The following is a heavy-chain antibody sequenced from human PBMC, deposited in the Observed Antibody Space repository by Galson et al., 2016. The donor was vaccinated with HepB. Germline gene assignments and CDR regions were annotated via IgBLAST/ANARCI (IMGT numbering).Heavy chain of an antibody. D-gene: IGHD6-6*01. Sequence: SVKVSCKVSGSTLSALSIHWVRQAPGKGLEWMGGFDPEYVGTAYAQKFQGRVTMTEDTSSDTAYMELSSLRFDDTAVYYCATLSPPAARAAPVVLVHWGQGTLITVSS. J-gene: IGHJ4*02. CDR3: ATLSPPAARAAPVVLVH. CDR2: FDPEYVGT. CDR1: GSTLSALS. V-gene: IGHV1-24*01.